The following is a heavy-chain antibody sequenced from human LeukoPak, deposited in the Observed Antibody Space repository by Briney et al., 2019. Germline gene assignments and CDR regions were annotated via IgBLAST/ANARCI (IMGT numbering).Heavy chain of an antibody. V-gene: IGHV3-64*04. CDR1: GFTFSSYV. J-gene: IGHJ4*02. D-gene: IGHD3-3*02. CDR2: ISSNGGST. Sequence: PGGSLRLSCSASGFTFSSYVMHWVRQAPGKGLEYVSAISSNGGSTYYADSVKGRFTISRDNSKSTLYLQMNSLRGEDTAVYNCARYGAFLDYWGRGTLVTVSS. CDR3: ARYGAFLDY.